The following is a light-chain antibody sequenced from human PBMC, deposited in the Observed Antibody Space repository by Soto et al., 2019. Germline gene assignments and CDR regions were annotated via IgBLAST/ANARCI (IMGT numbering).Light chain of an antibody. CDR1: SSDVGGYNY. CDR3: SSYKSGSVL. CDR2: DAS. V-gene: IGLV2-14*03. J-gene: IGLJ2*01. Sequence: QSALTQPASVSGSPGQSITISCTGTSSDVGGYNYVSWYQQHPGKAPKLMIYDASSRPSGVSDRFSGSKSGNTASLTISGLQAEDEADYYCSSYKSGSVLFGGGTKLTVL.